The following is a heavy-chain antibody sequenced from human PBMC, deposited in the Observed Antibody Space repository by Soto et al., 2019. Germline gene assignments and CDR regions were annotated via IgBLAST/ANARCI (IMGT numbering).Heavy chain of an antibody. V-gene: IGHV3-33*05. CDR3: GRDFEEVDNSTLYDGMGV. CDR2: ISFDGNKI. Sequence: SLKISCVTSGFTFSDYGFHWLRQAPGKGLDWVAMISFDGNKINYAESVKGRFTISRDPSKKTLYLQMTSLTAADASVYYCGRDFEEVDNSTLYDGMGVWGLGTRGTV. D-gene: IGHD2-15*01. CDR1: GFTFSDYG. J-gene: IGHJ6*01.